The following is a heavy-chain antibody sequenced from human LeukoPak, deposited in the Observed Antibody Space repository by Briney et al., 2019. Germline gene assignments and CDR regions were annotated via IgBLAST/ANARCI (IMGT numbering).Heavy chain of an antibody. Sequence: SETLSLTCTVSGYSISSSSYYWGWIRQPPGKGLEWIGSIYYSGSTYYNPSLKSRVTISVDTPKNQFSLKLSSVTAADTAVYYCARDSSPIYLMRWYFDLWGRGTLVTVSS. CDR1: GYSISSSSYY. CDR3: ARDSSPIYLMRWYFDL. J-gene: IGHJ2*01. D-gene: IGHD2/OR15-2a*01. V-gene: IGHV4-39*07. CDR2: IYYSGST.